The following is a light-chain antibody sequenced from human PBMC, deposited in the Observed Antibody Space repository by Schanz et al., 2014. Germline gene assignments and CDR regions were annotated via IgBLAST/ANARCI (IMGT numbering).Light chain of an antibody. V-gene: IGLV2-14*03. J-gene: IGLJ3*02. CDR2: DVN. CDR1: SSDVGAYNS. CDR3: SSYAGSTTSWV. Sequence: QSALTQPASVSGSPGQSITISCTGTSSDVGAYNSVSWYKLHPGKAPKLMIYDVNNRPSGVSNRFSGSKSGNTASLTISGLQAEDEADYYCSSYAGSTTSWVFGGGTKLTVL.